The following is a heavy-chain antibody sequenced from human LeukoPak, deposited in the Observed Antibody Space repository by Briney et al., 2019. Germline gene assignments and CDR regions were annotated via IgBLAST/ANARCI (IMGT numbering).Heavy chain of an antibody. J-gene: IGHJ4*02. CDR1: GFTFDDYA. V-gene: IGHV3-9*01. Sequence: GGPLRLSCAASGFTFDDYAMHWVRQAPGKGLEWVSGISWNSGSIGYADSVKGRFTISRDNAKNSLYLQMNSLRAEDTALYYCAKDRAVAGTQPYFDYWGQGTLVTVSS. CDR2: ISWNSGSI. CDR3: AKDRAVAGTQPYFDY. D-gene: IGHD6-19*01.